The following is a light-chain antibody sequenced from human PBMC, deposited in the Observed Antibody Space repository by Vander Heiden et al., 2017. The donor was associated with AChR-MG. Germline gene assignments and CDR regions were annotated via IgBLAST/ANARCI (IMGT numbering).Light chain of an antibody. V-gene: IGLV2-14*01. CDR3: ASYTTSNSLGV. CDR1: SSDIGVYNY. J-gene: IGLJ3*02. CDR2: DVS. Sequence: QSALTQPATASGSPGQSTTTSCTGSSSDIGVYNYVSWYQQHPGKAPKIIIYDVSERPSGVSNRFSGSKSGNTASLTISGLQAEDEADYYCASYTTSNSLGVFGGGTKLTVL.